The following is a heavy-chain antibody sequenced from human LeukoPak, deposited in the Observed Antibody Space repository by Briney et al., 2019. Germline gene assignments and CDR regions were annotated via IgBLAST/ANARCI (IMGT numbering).Heavy chain of an antibody. CDR2: ISYDGSNK. J-gene: IGHJ4*02. V-gene: IGHV3-30-3*01. D-gene: IGHD2-15*01. CDR1: GFTFSSYA. Sequence: GGSLRLSCAASGFTFSSYAMHWVRQAPGKGLESVAVISYDGSNKYYADSVKGRFTISRDNSKNTLYLQMNSLRAEDTAVYYCARVAASQYYFDYWGQGTLVTVSS. CDR3: ARVAASQYYFDY.